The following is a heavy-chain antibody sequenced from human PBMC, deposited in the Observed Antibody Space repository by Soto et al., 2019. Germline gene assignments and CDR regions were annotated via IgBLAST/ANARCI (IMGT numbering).Heavy chain of an antibody. CDR3: TSQFLYYDILTGYPSYGMDV. V-gene: IGHV3-15*07. CDR2: IKSKTDGGTT. Sequence: PGGSLRLSCAASGFTFSNAWMNWVRQAPGKGLEWVGRIKSKTDGGTTDYAAPVKGRFTISRDDSKNTLYLQMNSLKTEDTAVYYCTSQFLYYDILTGYPSYGMDVWGRGTTVTVSS. CDR1: GFTFSNAW. D-gene: IGHD3-9*01. J-gene: IGHJ6*02.